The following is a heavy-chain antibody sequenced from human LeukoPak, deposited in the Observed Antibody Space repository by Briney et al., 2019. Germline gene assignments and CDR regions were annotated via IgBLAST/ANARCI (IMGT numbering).Heavy chain of an antibody. D-gene: IGHD3-10*01. J-gene: IGHJ6*03. CDR1: GYTFTGYY. CDR2: INPNSGGT. Sequence: GASVKVSCKASGYTFTGYYMHWVRQAPGQGLEWMGWINPNSGGTNYAQKFQGRVTMTRDTSISTAYMELSRLRSDDTAVYYCARDFGFGKLRHGIAYYYYYMDVWGKGTTVTVSS. CDR3: ARDFGFGKLRHGIAYYYYYMDV. V-gene: IGHV1-2*02.